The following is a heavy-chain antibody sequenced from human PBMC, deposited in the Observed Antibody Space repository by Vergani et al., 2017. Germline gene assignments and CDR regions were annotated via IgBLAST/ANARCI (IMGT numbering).Heavy chain of an antibody. J-gene: IGHJ5*02. D-gene: IGHD6-19*01. CDR3: ASDTHSGQRADR. Sequence: QVQLQESGPGLVKSSETLSLTCSVSFDSIRNLYCNWIRQPQGKGLEWIGSIHYSENTHYNPSLKTRVTISVDTSKNQFSLTLTSVTAADTAVYYCASDTHSGQRADRWGQGILVTVTS. V-gene: IGHV4-59*11. CDR1: FDSIRNLY. CDR2: IHYSENT.